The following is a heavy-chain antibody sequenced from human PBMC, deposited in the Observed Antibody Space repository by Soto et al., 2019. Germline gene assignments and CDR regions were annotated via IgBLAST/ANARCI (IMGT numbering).Heavy chain of an antibody. CDR2: IHPSDSET. V-gene: IGHV5-51*01. CDR1: GYNFTAYW. J-gene: IGHJ1*01. D-gene: IGHD3-9*01. Sequence: GESLKISFELPGYNFTAYWLCWVRQMPVKGLEWMGNIHPSDSETNYRPSFQGQITLYAEKSIYTAYMDGDSRGSWDTTIYFCARLGFTGDIFWDAWGRGTLLTVSS. CDR3: ARLGFTGDIFWDA.